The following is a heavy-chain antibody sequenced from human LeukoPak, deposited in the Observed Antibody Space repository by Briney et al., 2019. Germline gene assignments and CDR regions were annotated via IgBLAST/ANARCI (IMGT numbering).Heavy chain of an antibody. J-gene: IGHJ5*02. CDR1: GGTFSSYA. CDR2: IIPIFGTA. CDR3: ARDPGSGSYYSWFDP. V-gene: IGHV1-69*13. D-gene: IGHD3-10*01. Sequence: SVKVSCKASGGTFSSYAISRVRQAPGQGLEWMGGIIPIFGTANYAQKFQGRVTITADESTSTAYMELSSLRSEDTAVYYCARDPGSGSYYSWFDPWGQGTLVTVSS.